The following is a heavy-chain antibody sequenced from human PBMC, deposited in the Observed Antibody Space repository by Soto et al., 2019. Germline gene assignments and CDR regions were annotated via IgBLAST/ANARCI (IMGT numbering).Heavy chain of an antibody. CDR2: IDPSDSYT. V-gene: IGHV5-10-1*01. CDR1: GYSFTSYW. CDR3: ARHVMGGYEIDY. J-gene: IGHJ4*02. Sequence: GESLKISCKGSGYSFTSYWISWVRQMPGKGLEWMGRIDPSDSYTNYSPSFQGHVTTSADKSISTAYLQWSSLKASDTAMYYCARHVMGGYEIDYWGQGTLVTVSS. D-gene: IGHD5-12*01.